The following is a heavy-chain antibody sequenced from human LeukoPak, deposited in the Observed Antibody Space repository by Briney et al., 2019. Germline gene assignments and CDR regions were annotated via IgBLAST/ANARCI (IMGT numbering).Heavy chain of an antibody. J-gene: IGHJ1*01. CDR2: IIPMIGIT. Sequence: SVKVSCKASGGTFSRFALSWVRQAPGQGLEWMGRIIPMIGITNYAQSFQGRVTLTADKTTSTAYMELTSLRAEDTAVYYCARLTDYLVDSVIGYWGQGTLITVSS. V-gene: IGHV1-69*04. D-gene: IGHD1-14*01. CDR3: ARLTDYLVDSVIGY. CDR1: GGTFSRFA.